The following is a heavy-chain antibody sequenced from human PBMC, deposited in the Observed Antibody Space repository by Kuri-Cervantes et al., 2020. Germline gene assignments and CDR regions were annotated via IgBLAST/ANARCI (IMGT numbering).Heavy chain of an antibody. CDR3: ARGGCTGGVCYLFGYYYYMDV. D-gene: IGHD2-8*02. J-gene: IGHJ6*03. V-gene: IGHV3-33*08. Sequence: GGSLRLSCAASGFTFSSYSMHWARQAPGKGLEWVAIIWYDGSNKYYADSVKGRFTISRDNAKNSLYLQMNSLRAEDTAVYYCARGGCTGGVCYLFGYYYYMDVWGKGTTVTVSS. CDR2: IWYDGSNK. CDR1: GFTFSSYS.